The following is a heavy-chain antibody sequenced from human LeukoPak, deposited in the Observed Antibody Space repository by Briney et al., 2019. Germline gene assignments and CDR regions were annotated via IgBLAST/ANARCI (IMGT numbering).Heavy chain of an antibody. Sequence: GGSLRLSCAASGFTFSSYAMSWVRQAPGKGLEWVSVIYSGGSTYYADSVKGRFTISRDNSKNTLYLQMNSLRAEDTAVYYCARESYYDTPWGQGTLVTVSS. CDR3: ARESYYDTP. CDR1: GFTFSSYA. D-gene: IGHD3-22*01. CDR2: IYSGGST. V-gene: IGHV3-66*01. J-gene: IGHJ5*02.